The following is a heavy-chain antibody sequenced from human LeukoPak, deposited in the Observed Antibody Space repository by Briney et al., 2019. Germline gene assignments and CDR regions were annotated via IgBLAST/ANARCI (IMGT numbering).Heavy chain of an antibody. J-gene: IGHJ4*02. D-gene: IGHD3-22*01. V-gene: IGHV3-15*01. CDR3: ATLTMMRVHEDS. CDR2: IKSKNDGGTT. Sequence: WIRQPPGKGLEWVGRIKSKNDGGTTDYAAPVKGRFTISRDDSKNTLYLQMNSLKIEDTAVYYCATLTMMRVHEDSWGQGTLVTVSS.